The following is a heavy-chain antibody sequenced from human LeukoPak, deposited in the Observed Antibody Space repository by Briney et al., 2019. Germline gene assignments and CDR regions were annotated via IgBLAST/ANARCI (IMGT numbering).Heavy chain of an antibody. CDR3: ARGGYSYGYLFWLDP. CDR2: INTNTGNP. Sequence: GAPVKVSCKASGYTFTSYAMNWVRQAPGQGLEWMGWINTNTGNPTYAQGFTGRFVFSLDTSVNTAYLQISSLKAADTAIYYCARGGYSYGYLFWLDPWGQGTLVTVSS. V-gene: IGHV7-4-1*02. D-gene: IGHD5-18*01. J-gene: IGHJ5*02. CDR1: GYTFTSYA.